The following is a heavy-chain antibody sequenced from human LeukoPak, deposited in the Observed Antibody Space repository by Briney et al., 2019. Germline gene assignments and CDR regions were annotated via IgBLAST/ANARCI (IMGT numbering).Heavy chain of an antibody. V-gene: IGHV3-30*02. D-gene: IGHD6-13*01. Sequence: GGSLRLSCAASGFTFSSYGMHWVRQAPGKGLEWVACIRYDGSNKYYADSVKGRYTISRDNSKNTLYLQMNSLRAEDTAVYYCARDDIAAAGTGPGDYYYYYYMDVWGKGTTVTVSS. CDR2: IRYDGSNK. CDR3: ARDDIAAAGTGPGDYYYYYYMDV. CDR1: GFTFSSYG. J-gene: IGHJ6*03.